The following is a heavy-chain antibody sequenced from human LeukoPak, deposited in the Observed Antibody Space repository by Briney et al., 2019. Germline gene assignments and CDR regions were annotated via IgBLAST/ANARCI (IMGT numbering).Heavy chain of an antibody. CDR2: ISSSGSTI. CDR3: AKIGELRLYYFDY. J-gene: IGHJ4*02. Sequence: GGSLRLSCAASGFTFSSYGMDWVRQAPGKGLEWVSYISSSGSTIYYADSVKGRFTISRDNSKNTLYLQMNSLRAEDTAVYYCAKIGELRLYYFDYWGQGTLVTVSS. D-gene: IGHD1-26*01. V-gene: IGHV3-48*03. CDR1: GFTFSSYG.